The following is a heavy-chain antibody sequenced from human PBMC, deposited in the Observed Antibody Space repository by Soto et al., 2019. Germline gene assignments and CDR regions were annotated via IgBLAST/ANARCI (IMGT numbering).Heavy chain of an antibody. CDR3: ARLPYYYDSSGYYYALDY. CDR1: GGSISSYY. CDR2: IYYSGST. D-gene: IGHD3-22*01. V-gene: IGHV4-59*01. Sequence: SETLSLTCTVSGGSISSYYWSWIRQPPGKGLEWIGYIYYSGSTKYNPSLKSRVTISVDTSKNQFSLKLSSVTAADTAVYYCARLPYYYDSSGYYYALDYWGQGTLVTVSS. J-gene: IGHJ4*02.